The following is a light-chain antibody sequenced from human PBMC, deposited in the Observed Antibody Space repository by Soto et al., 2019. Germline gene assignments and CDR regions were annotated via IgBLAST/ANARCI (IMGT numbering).Light chain of an antibody. Sequence: EIVLTQSPATLSLSPGDRATLSCRASQIVSGKYLAWYHQRPGQAPRLLIYGASTRATGIPARFSGSGSGTEFTLTISSLQSEDFAVYYCQQYNNWPRTFGQGTKVDIK. CDR1: QIVSGKY. CDR2: GAS. J-gene: IGKJ1*01. CDR3: QQYNNWPRT. V-gene: IGKV3-15*01.